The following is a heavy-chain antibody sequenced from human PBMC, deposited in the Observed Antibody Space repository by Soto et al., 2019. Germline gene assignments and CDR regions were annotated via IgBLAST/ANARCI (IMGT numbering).Heavy chain of an antibody. CDR1: GGSFSGYY. Sequence: SETLSLTCAVYGGSFSGYYWSWIRQPPGKGLEWIGEINHSGSTNYNPSLKSRVTISVDTSKNQFSLKLSSVTAADTAVYYCARGRYYDILTGYYIRYYYYGMDVWGQGTTVTVSS. J-gene: IGHJ6*02. CDR2: INHSGST. V-gene: IGHV4-34*01. D-gene: IGHD3-9*01. CDR3: ARGRYYDILTGYYIRYYYYGMDV.